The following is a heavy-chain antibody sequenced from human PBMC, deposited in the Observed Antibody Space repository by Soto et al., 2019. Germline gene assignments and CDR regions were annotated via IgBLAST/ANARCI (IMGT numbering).Heavy chain of an antibody. D-gene: IGHD6-13*01. V-gene: IGHV4-59*12. CDR2: IYFSGGT. CDR3: ARESRSWYGSIWDY. J-gene: IGHJ4*02. CDR1: GGSISSYY. Sequence: QVQLQESGPGLVKPSETLSLTCTVSGGSISSYYWSWIRQPPGKELEWIGYIYFSGGTNYNPSLTRRVTISVDTSKNQCSLKLSSVTAADTAVYYCARESRSWYGSIWDYWGQGTLVTVSS.